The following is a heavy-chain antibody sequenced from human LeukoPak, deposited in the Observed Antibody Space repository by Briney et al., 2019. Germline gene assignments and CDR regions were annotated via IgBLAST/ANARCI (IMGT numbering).Heavy chain of an antibody. CDR1: GHTFTSLR. Sequence: ASAKVSCKASGHTFTSLRVHWVRQAPGQGLEWMGIMSPSDGSTDYAQKFQGRITMTRDASTNTAYMELSSLRSEDTAVYYCAREASVWGQGTLVTVSS. V-gene: IGHV1-46*01. J-gene: IGHJ4*02. D-gene: IGHD6-6*01. CDR3: AREASV. CDR2: MSPSDGST.